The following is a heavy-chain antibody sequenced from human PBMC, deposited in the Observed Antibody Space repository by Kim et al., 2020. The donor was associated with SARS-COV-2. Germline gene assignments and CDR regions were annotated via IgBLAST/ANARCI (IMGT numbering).Heavy chain of an antibody. CDR3: ARDSGYDLRFDY. V-gene: IGHV4-39*07. D-gene: IGHD5-12*01. J-gene: IGHJ4*02. Sequence: NPSLQSRVAISVGTSKNQISLELSSVTAADTAVYYCARDSGYDLRFDYWGQGTLVTVSS.